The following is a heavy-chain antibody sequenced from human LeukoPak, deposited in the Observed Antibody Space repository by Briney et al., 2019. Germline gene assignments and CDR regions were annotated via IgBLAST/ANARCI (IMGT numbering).Heavy chain of an antibody. J-gene: IGHJ5*02. CDR2: IYYSGST. V-gene: IGHV4-39*01. Sequence: ASETLSLTCTVSGGSISSSGYYWGWIRQPPGKGLEWIASIYYSGSTYYNPSLKSRVTISVDTSKNQLSLKLSSLTAPDTAVYYCARHEYSGSYYGLSWFDPWGQGTLVTVSS. CDR3: ARHEYSGSYYGLSWFDP. D-gene: IGHD1-26*01. CDR1: GGSISSSGYY.